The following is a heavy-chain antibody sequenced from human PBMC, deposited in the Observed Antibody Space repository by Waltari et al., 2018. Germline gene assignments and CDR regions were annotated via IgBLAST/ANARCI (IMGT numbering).Heavy chain of an antibody. D-gene: IGHD3-22*01. Sequence: QVQLQQWGAGLLKPSETLSLTCAVYGGSFSGYYWSWIRQPPGKGLEWIGEINHSGSTNYNPSLKSRVTISVDTSKNQFSLKLSSVTAADTAVYYCAREVTMMVRGILGAGQSDYWGQGTLVTVSS. V-gene: IGHV4-34*01. CDR3: AREVTMMVRGILGAGQSDY. CDR2: INHSGST. CDR1: GGSFSGYY. J-gene: IGHJ4*02.